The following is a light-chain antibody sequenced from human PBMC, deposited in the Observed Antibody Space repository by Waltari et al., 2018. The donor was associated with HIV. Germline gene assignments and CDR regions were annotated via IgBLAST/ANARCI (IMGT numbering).Light chain of an antibody. V-gene: IGLV1-47*01. CDR1: SSNIGDNY. CDR2: RNS. J-gene: IGLJ3*02. CDR3: AAWDDSLSGWV. Sequence: QSALTQPPSTSGTPGQTVTIPCSGSSSNIGDNYVSWYQQLPGTAPKLLIYRNSQRPAGVRDRFSGSKSGTSASLAINDLRSEDEAEYHWAAWDDSLSGWVCGGGTNLTVL.